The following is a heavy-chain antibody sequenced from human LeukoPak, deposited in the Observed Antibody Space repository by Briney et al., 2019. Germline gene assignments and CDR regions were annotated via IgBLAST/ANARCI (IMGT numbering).Heavy chain of an antibody. J-gene: IGHJ6*03. CDR1: GGTFSSYA. V-gene: IGHV1-69*06. CDR3: ARGRGGKYCSGGSCYSYDYYYYYMDV. Sequence: SVKVACKASGGTFSSYAVSWVRQAPGQGLQWMGGIIPIFGTANYAQKFQGRVTITADKSTSTAYMELSSLRSEDTAVYYCARGRGGKYCSGGSCYSYDYYYYYMDVWGKGTTVTVSS. CDR2: IIPIFGTA. D-gene: IGHD2-15*01.